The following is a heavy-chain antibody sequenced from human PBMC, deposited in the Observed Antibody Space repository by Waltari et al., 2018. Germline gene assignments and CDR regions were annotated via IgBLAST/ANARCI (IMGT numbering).Heavy chain of an antibody. CDR3: ARLGGYCGGDCYFDY. Sequence: QVQLQASGPGLVTPSETLSLTCTASGGSISSSYWSWIRQPPGKGLEWIGYIYYSGSTNYNPSLKSRVTISVDTSKNQFSLKLSSVTAADTAVYYCARLGGYCGGDCYFDYWGQGTLVTVSS. V-gene: IGHV4-59*08. J-gene: IGHJ4*02. D-gene: IGHD2-21*01. CDR2: IYYSGST. CDR1: GGSISSSY.